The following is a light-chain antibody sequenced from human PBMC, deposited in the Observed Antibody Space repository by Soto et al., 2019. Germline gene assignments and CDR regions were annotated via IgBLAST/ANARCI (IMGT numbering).Light chain of an antibody. CDR3: QQYGSSPQT. CDR2: GAS. V-gene: IGKV3-15*01. Sequence: EIVMTQSPATLSVSPGERVTLSCRARQSVSSNLAWYQQKPGQAPRLLIYGASTRATGIPARFSGSGSGTEFTLTISSLQSEDFAVYYCQQYGSSPQTFGQGTKVEIK. CDR1: QSVSSN. J-gene: IGKJ1*01.